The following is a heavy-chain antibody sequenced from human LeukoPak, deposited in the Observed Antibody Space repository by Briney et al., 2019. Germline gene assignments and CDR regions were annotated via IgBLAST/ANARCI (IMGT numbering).Heavy chain of an antibody. CDR1: GFTFSSYW. CDR2: INSDGSST. CDR3: ARGGSRYYDLGMV. Sequence: GGSLRLSCAASGFTFSSYWMHWVRQAPGKGLVWVSRINSDGSSTSYADSVKGRFTISRDNAKNTLYLQMNSLRAEDTAVYYCARGGSRYYDLGMVWGQGTTVTVPS. V-gene: IGHV3-74*01. J-gene: IGHJ6*02. D-gene: IGHD3-3*01.